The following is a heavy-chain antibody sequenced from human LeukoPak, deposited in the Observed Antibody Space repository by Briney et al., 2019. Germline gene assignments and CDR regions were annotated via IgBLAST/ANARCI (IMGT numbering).Heavy chain of an antibody. Sequence: PSETLSLTCTVSGDSISSSSYYWGWIRQPPGKGLEWIGSIYYSGSTYYNPSLKSRVTISVDTSKNQFSLKLSFVTAADTVVYYCARGGGYSYGYGYWGQGTLVTVSS. V-gene: IGHV4-39*07. J-gene: IGHJ4*02. D-gene: IGHD5-18*01. CDR3: ARGGGYSYGYGY. CDR1: GDSISSSSYY. CDR2: IYYSGST.